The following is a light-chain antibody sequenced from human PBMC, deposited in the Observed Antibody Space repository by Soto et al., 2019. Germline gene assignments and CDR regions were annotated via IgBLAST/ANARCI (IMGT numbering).Light chain of an antibody. Sequence: QSALTQPRSVSGSPGQSVTTSCTGTSSDVGTYTYVSWYQQHPGKAPKLIIYDVIKRPSGVPDRFSGSKSGNTASLTISGLQAEDEADYYCCSYAGSYTHVFGTGTKVTV. CDR3: CSYAGSYTHV. CDR2: DVI. CDR1: SSDVGTYTY. J-gene: IGLJ1*01. V-gene: IGLV2-11*01.